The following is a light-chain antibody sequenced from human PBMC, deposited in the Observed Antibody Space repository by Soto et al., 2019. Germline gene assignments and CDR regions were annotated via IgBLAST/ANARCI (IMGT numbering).Light chain of an antibody. Sequence: EIVLTQSPGTLYLSPGERATLSCRASQSVSSRFLACYQQKPGQAPRLLMYRASSRATGIPDRFSGTGSGTDFTLTSSRLEPEDFAVYYCQQYGSSPYSFGLGTKLEIK. J-gene: IGKJ2*03. CDR3: QQYGSSPYS. CDR2: RAS. CDR1: QSVSSRF. V-gene: IGKV3-20*01.